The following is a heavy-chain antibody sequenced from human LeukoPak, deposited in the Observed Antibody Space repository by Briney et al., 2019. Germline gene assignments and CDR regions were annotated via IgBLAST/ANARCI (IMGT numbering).Heavy chain of an antibody. CDR1: GFTFSTYS. CDR3: ARKRPNYFDY. Sequence: GGSLRLSCAASGFTFSTYSMNWVRQAPGKGLEWVSSIASSSNIYYADSVKGRFTIPRDNAKNSLYLQMNSLRAEDTALYYCARKRPNYFDYWGQGTLVTVSS. CDR2: IASSSNI. J-gene: IGHJ4*02. V-gene: IGHV3-21*01.